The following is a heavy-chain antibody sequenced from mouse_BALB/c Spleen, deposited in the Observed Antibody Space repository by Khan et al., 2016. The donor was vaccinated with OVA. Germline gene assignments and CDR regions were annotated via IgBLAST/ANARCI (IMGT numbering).Heavy chain of an antibody. CDR3: AKGVWSYYFALDY. V-gene: IGHV2-6-5*01. Sequence: VQLVESGPGLVAPSQSLSITCTVSGFSLTDYGVSWIRQPPGKGLEWLVVIWGGGSTYYNSALRSKLTIRKDNSKSQVFLKMNSLQTDDTAMYYCAKGVWSYYFALDYWGQGTSVTVSS. CDR2: IWGGGST. J-gene: IGHJ4*01. CDR1: GFSLTDYG. D-gene: IGHD2-10*02.